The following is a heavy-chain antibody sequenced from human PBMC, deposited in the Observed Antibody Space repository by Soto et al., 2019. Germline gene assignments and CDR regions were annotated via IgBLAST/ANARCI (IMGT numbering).Heavy chain of an antibody. CDR2: IYYSGST. CDR1: GGSISSSSYY. J-gene: IGHJ4*02. V-gene: IGHV4-39*01. CDR3: ARRKVYDSSGYHPYDY. D-gene: IGHD3-22*01. Sequence: SETLSLTCTVSGGSISSSSYYWGWIRQPPGKGLEWIGSIYYSGSTYYNPSLKSRVTISVDTSKNQFSLKLSSVTAADTAVYYCARRKVYDSSGYHPYDYWGQGTLVTVSS.